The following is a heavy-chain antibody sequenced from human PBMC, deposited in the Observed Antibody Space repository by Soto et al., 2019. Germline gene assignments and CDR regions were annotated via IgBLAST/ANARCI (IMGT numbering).Heavy chain of an antibody. CDR1: SGSIDNVYW. D-gene: IGHD3-22*01. J-gene: IGHJ5*02. Sequence: SETLSLTCAVSSGSIDNVYWWSWVRQSPGKGLEWIGYIYYSGSTYYNPSLKSRVTISVDTSKNQFSLKLSSVTAADTAVYYCARDPPTYYYDSSGPWGQGTLVTVSS. CDR3: ARDPPTYYYDSSGP. V-gene: IGHV4-30-4*01. CDR2: IYYSGST.